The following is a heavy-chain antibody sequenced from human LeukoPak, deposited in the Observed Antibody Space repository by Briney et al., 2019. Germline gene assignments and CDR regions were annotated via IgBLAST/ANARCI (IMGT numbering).Heavy chain of an antibody. V-gene: IGHV3-53*01. CDR3: AGDTHSSNWYDH. D-gene: IGHD6-13*01. Sequence: GGSLRLSCAVSGFTVSSIYMSWVRQAPGKGLEWVSFIYNDGNTYYADSVKGRFSISRDSSRNTLFLQMNSLRVEDTAVYYCAGDTHSSNWYDHWGQGTLVTVSS. J-gene: IGHJ5*02. CDR2: IYNDGNT. CDR1: GFTVSSIY.